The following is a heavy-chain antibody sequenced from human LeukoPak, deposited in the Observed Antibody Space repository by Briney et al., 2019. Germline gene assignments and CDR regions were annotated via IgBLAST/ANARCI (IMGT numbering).Heavy chain of an antibody. Sequence: GGSLRLSCAASGFTFSSYGMHWVRQAPGKGLEWVALIWFDGSNKNYADSVKGRFTISRDNSKNTLYLQMNSLRAEDTAVYYCARDRVAVFDYWGQGTLVTVSS. J-gene: IGHJ4*02. D-gene: IGHD6-19*01. V-gene: IGHV3-30*02. CDR3: ARDRVAVFDY. CDR1: GFTFSSYG. CDR2: IWFDGSNK.